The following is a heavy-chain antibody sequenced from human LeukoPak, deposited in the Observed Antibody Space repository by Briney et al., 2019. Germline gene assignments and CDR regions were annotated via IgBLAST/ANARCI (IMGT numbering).Heavy chain of an antibody. J-gene: IGHJ4*02. Sequence: SETLSLTCTVSGDSMRSYYWSWIRQPPGKGLEWIASIYFSGGTNYNPSLKSRVTMSLDTSNNQFSLELSSVTAADTAVYYCARWDDKRPLWGQGILVTVSS. CDR2: IYFSGGT. CDR3: ARWDDKRPL. V-gene: IGHV4-59*01. D-gene: IGHD3-9*01. CDR1: GDSMRSYY.